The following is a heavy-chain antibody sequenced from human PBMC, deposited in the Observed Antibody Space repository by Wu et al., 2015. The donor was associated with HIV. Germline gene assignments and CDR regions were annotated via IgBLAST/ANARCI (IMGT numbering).Heavy chain of an antibody. CDR3: ARGGIAVAGTPTAYYGMDV. D-gene: IGHD6-19*01. J-gene: IGHJ6*02. CDR1: GGTFSSYA. V-gene: IGHV1-69*13. CDR2: IVPIFGTA. Sequence: QVQLVQSGAEVKKPGSSVKVSCKASGGTFSSYAISWVRQAPGQGLEWMGRIVPIFGTANYAQKFQGRVTITADESTSTAYMELSSLRSEDTAVYYCARGGIAVAGTPTAYYGMDVVGPRDHGHRLL.